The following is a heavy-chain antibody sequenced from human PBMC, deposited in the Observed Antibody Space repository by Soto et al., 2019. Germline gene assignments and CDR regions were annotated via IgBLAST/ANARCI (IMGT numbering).Heavy chain of an antibody. J-gene: IGHJ6*03. Sequence: SETLSLTCTVSGGSISSGGYYWSWIRQHPGKGLEWIGYIYYSGSTYYNPSLKSRVTISVDTSKNQFSLKLSSVTAADTAVYYCARDSTIGCTNGVCYGHYYYMDVWGKGTTVTVSS. V-gene: IGHV4-31*03. CDR1: GGSISSGGYY. CDR3: ARDSTIGCTNGVCYGHYYYMDV. D-gene: IGHD2-8*01. CDR2: IYYSGST.